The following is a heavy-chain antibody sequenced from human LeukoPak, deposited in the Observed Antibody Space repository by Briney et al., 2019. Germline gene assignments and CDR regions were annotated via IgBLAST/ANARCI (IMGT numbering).Heavy chain of an antibody. CDR2: IRCDGSNK. D-gene: IGHD3-10*01. V-gene: IGHV3-30*02. Sequence: GGSLRLSCAASGFTFSDHYMDWVRQAPGKGLEWVAFIRCDGSNKYYADSVKGRFTISRDNSKNTLYLQMNSLRPEDTAVYFCAWFHFDYWGQGTLVTVSS. J-gene: IGHJ4*02. CDR1: GFTFSDHY. CDR3: AWFHFDY.